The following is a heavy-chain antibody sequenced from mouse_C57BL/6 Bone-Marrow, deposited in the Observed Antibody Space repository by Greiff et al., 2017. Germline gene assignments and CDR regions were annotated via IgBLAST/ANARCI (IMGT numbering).Heavy chain of an antibody. V-gene: IGHV1-81*01. CDR3: ASSPWLLRSDY. Sequence: VQLQQSGAELARPGASVKLSCKASGYTFTSYGISWVKQRTGQGLEWIGGIYPRSGNTYYNEKFKGKATLTADKSSSTAYMELRSRTSEDSAVYICASSPWLLRSDYWGQGTTLTVSS. CDR1: GYTFTSYG. CDR2: IYPRSGNT. D-gene: IGHD2-3*01. J-gene: IGHJ2*01.